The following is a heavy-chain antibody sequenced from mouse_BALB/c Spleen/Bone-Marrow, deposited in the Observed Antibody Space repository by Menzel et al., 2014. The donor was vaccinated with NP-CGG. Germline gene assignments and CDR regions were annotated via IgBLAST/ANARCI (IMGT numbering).Heavy chain of an antibody. V-gene: IGHV14-3*02. CDR3: ARWEYYAMDY. D-gene: IGHD4-1*01. Sequence: EVQLQQSGAEHVKPGASVKLSCTASGFNIKDTYMHWVKQRPEQGLEWIGRIDPANGNTKYDPKFQGKATITADTSSNTAYLPHSSLTSEHTAVYYCARWEYYAMDYWAQGTSVSVPS. CDR1: GFNIKDTY. J-gene: IGHJ4*01. CDR2: IDPANGNT.